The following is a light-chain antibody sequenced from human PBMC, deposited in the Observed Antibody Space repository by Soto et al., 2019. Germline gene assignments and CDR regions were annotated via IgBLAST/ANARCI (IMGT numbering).Light chain of an antibody. Sequence: EIVLTQSPGTLSLSPGERATLSCRASQSVSSSYLAWYKQKPGQAPRLLIYGASSRATGIPDRFSGSGSGTDFTLTISRLEPEDFAVYYCQQYGSAPYTLGQGTKLEIK. CDR2: GAS. CDR1: QSVSSSY. CDR3: QQYGSAPYT. V-gene: IGKV3-20*01. J-gene: IGKJ2*01.